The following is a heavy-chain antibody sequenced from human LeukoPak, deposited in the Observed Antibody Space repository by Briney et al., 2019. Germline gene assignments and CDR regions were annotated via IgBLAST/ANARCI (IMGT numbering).Heavy chain of an antibody. J-gene: IGHJ4*02. CDR3: GGYSSLDH. CDR2: IYSGGDK. V-gene: IGHV3-53*01. CDR1: GFSVSNNY. D-gene: IGHD3-22*01. Sequence: GRSLRLSCAASGFSVSNNYMSWVRQAPGKGLEWVSLIYSGGDKRYAASVKGRFTISRDNSMNTLYLQMDSLRVEDTAVYYCGGYSSLDHWGQGTLVTVSS.